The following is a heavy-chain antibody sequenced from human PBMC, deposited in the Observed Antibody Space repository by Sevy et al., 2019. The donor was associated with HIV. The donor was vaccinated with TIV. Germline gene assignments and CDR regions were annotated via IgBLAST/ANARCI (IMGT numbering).Heavy chain of an antibody. V-gene: IGHV3-53*01. CDR3: ARGREGGLDF. Sequence: GGSLRLSCAASGFTVSSNYMNWVRQAPGRGLEWVSVIYTGGSTYYSDSVKGRFAISRDNSKNTLYLQMNGLRAEDTAVYYCARGREGGLDFWGQGALVTVSS. CDR1: GFTVSSNY. J-gene: IGHJ4*02. CDR2: IYTGGST. D-gene: IGHD3-16*01.